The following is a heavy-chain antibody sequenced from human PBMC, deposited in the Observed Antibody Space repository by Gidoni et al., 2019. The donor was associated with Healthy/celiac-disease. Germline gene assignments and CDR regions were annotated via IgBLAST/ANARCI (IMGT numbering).Heavy chain of an antibody. CDR3: ARETRQQLGTYFDY. CDR1: GFTFSSYG. D-gene: IGHD6-13*01. J-gene: IGHJ4*02. Sequence: QVQLVESGGGVVQPGRSLRLSCAASGFTFSSYGMHWVRQAPGKGLEWVAVIWYDGSNKYYADSVKGRFTISRDNSKNTLYLQMNSLRAEDTAVYYCARETRQQLGTYFDYWGQGTLVTVSS. CDR2: IWYDGSNK. V-gene: IGHV3-33*01.